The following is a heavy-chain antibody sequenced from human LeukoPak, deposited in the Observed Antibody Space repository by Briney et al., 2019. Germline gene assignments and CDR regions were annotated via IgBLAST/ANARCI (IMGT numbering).Heavy chain of an antibody. Sequence: GGSLRLSCAASGFTFSSYWMHWVHQAPGKGLVWVSRINSDGSSTSYADSVKGRFTISRDNAKNTLYLQMNSLRAEDTAVYYCARDEGYYDFWSGYPSRMDVWGQGTTVTVSS. J-gene: IGHJ6*02. CDR2: INSDGSST. D-gene: IGHD3-3*01. CDR1: GFTFSSYW. CDR3: ARDEGYYDFWSGYPSRMDV. V-gene: IGHV3-74*01.